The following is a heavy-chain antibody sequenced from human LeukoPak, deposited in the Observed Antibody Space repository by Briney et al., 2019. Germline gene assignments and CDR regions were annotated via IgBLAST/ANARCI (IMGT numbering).Heavy chain of an antibody. CDR2: IYYSGST. J-gene: IGHJ6*03. D-gene: IGHD6-19*01. Sequence: SETLSLTCTVSGGSISSSSYYWGWIRQPPGKGLEWIGSIYYSGSTYYNPSLKSRVTISVDTSKNQFSLKLSSVTAADTAVYYCASGSGWYMGFYYMDVWGKGTTVTISS. V-gene: IGHV4-39*07. CDR1: GGSISSSSYY. CDR3: ASGSGWYMGFYYMDV.